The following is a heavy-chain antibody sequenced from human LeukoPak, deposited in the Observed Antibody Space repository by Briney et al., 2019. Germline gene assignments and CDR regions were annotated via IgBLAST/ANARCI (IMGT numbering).Heavy chain of an antibody. V-gene: IGHV3-21*04. Sequence: PGGSLRLSCAASGFTFSSYGMHWVRQAPGKGLEWVSSISSSSSYIYYADSVKGRFTISRDNAKNSLYLQMNSLRAEDTALYYCAKDIGAVAGYAFDIWGQGTMVTVSS. CDR2: ISSSSSYI. D-gene: IGHD6-19*01. CDR1: GFTFSSYG. J-gene: IGHJ3*02. CDR3: AKDIGAVAGYAFDI.